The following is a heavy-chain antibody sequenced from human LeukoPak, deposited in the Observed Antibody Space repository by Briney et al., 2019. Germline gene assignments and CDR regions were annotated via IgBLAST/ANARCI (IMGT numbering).Heavy chain of an antibody. Sequence: GGSLRLSCAVSGFSVTSSYMTWVRQAPGRGPEWVSVIYSGGGTNYADSVKGRFTVSRDNSKNTLHLQMNSLRVEDTAVYHCARPTTSSWGQGSLVTVSS. J-gene: IGHJ5*02. CDR2: IYSGGGT. CDR3: ARPTTSS. CDR1: GFSVTSSY. V-gene: IGHV3-66*02. D-gene: IGHD1-14*01.